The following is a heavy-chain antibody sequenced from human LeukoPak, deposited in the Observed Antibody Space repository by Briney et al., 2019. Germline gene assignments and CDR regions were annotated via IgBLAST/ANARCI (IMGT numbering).Heavy chain of an antibody. J-gene: IGHJ3*02. Sequence: NPSETLSLTCTVSGYSISSGYYWGWIRQPPGKRLEWVGSIHSSGNTYYNPTLKSRVTISVDTSKNQFSLNLTSVTAADTAVYYCARDRRMNDAFDIWGQGTMVTVSS. CDR2: IHSSGNT. V-gene: IGHV4-38-2*02. D-gene: IGHD1-14*01. CDR1: GYSISSGYY. CDR3: ARDRRMNDAFDI.